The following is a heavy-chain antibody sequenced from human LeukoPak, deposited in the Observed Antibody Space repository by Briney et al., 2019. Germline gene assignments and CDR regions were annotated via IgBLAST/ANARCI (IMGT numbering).Heavy chain of an antibody. CDR3: ARGARYFDWLLGYYFDY. D-gene: IGHD3-9*01. CDR2: IYPGDSDT. CDR1: GYSFTSYW. J-gene: IGHJ4*02. Sequence: GESLKISCKGSGYSFTSYWSGWVRQMPGKGLEWMGIIYPGDSDTRYSPSFQGQVTISADKSISTAYLQWSSLKASDTAMYYCARGARYFDWLLGYYFDYWGQGTLVTVSS. V-gene: IGHV5-51*01.